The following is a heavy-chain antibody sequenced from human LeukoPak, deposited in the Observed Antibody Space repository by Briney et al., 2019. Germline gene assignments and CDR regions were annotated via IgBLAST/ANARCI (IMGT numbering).Heavy chain of an antibody. V-gene: IGHV4-59*01. CDR1: GGSISGYF. D-gene: IGHD6-19*01. CDR3: ARDLGYGSGWFDA. CDR2: IYYSGST. J-gene: IGHJ5*02. Sequence: PSETLSLTCTVSGGSISGYFWSWIRQPPGKGLEWIGFIYYSGSTNYSPSLKSRVTISVDTSKNQFSLKLSSVTAVDTAVYYCARDLGYGSGWFDAWGQGTLVTVSS.